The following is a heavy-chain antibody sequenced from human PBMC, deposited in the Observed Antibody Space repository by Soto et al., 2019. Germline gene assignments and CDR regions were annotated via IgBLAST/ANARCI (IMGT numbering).Heavy chain of an antibody. V-gene: IGHV3-23*01. CDR1: GFTFSSYA. CDR2: ISGSGGST. Sequence: EVQLLESGGGLVQPGGSLRLSCAASGFTFSSYAMSWVRQAPGKGLEWVSAISGSGGSTYYADSVKGRFTISRDNSKNTLYLQMNSLRAEDTAVYYGAPHGTGAAAGISGGYWGQGTLVTVSS. CDR3: APHGTGAAAGISGGY. D-gene: IGHD6-13*01. J-gene: IGHJ4*02.